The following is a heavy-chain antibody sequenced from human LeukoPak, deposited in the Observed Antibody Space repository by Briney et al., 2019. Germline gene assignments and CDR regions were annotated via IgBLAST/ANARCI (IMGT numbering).Heavy chain of an antibody. D-gene: IGHD2-2*01. J-gene: IGHJ5*02. CDR2: IYYSGST. Sequence: SETLSLTCTVSGGSISSSSYYWGWIRQPPGKGLEWIGIIYYSGSTYYNPSLKSRLTISVDTSKNQFSLKLSSVTATDTAVYCCARRGYCSSTSCYEYWFDPWGQGTLVTVSS. CDR1: GGSISSSSYY. V-gene: IGHV4-39*01. CDR3: ARRGYCSSTSCYEYWFDP.